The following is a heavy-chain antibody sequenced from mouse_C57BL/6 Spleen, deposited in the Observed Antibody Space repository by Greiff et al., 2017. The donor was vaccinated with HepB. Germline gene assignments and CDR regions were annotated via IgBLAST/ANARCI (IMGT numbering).Heavy chain of an antibody. J-gene: IGHJ4*01. CDR1: GYTFTSYW. CDR2: IDPSDSYT. CDR3: AKRGGRGALDY. V-gene: IGHV1-69*01. Sequence: QVQLQQPGAELVMPGASVKLSCKASGYTFTSYWMHWVKQRPGQGLEWIGEIDPSDSYTNYNQKFKGKSTLTVDKSSSTAYMQLSSLTSEDSAVYCCAKRGGRGALDYWGQGTSVTVSS. D-gene: IGHD3-3*01.